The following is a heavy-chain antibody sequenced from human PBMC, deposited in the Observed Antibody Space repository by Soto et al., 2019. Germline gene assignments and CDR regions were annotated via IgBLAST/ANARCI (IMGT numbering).Heavy chain of an antibody. CDR2: ISAYNGNT. J-gene: IGHJ4*02. Sequence: ASVKVSCKASGYTFTSYCISWVRQAPGQGLEWMGWISAYNGNTNYAQKLQGRVTMTTDTSTSTAYMELRSLRSDDTAVYYCARVTIFGVVIIAIDYWGQGTLVTVSS. CDR3: ARVTIFGVVIIAIDY. CDR1: GYTFTSYC. V-gene: IGHV1-18*01. D-gene: IGHD3-3*01.